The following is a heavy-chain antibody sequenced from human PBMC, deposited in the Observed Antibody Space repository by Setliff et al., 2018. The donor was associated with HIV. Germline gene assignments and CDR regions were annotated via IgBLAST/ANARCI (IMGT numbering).Heavy chain of an antibody. CDR2: INPNTGST. CDR3: ARGANFPYSSSSDY. D-gene: IGHD6-6*01. V-gene: IGHV1-2*02. CDR1: GYTFINYH. J-gene: IGHJ4*02. Sequence: ASVKVSCKASGYTFINYHITWVRQAPGQGLEWVGFINPNTGSTNYPQKFQGRVTMTGDTSISTAFLELTSLTSDDTAVYYCARGANFPYSSSSDYWGQGTLVTVSS.